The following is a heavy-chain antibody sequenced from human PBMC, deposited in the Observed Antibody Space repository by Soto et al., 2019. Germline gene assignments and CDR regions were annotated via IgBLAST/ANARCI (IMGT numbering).Heavy chain of an antibody. CDR2: IIPIFGTA. Sequence: QVQLVQSGAEVKKPGSSVKVSCKASGGTFSSYAISWVRQAPGQGLEWMGGIIPIFGTANYAQKFQGRVTITAVESTGTAYMELSCVRSEVMAVYYCARTYSSSMGPDDLGPFDRWCQGTLVTVSS. CDR1: GGTFSSYA. CDR3: ARTYSSSMGPDDLGPFDR. V-gene: IGHV1-69*01. D-gene: IGHD6-6*01. J-gene: IGHJ5*02.